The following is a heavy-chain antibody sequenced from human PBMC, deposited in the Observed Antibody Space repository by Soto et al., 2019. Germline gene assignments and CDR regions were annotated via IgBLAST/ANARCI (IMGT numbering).Heavy chain of an antibody. D-gene: IGHD3-9*01. V-gene: IGHV3-23*01. CDR3: AGNYDILTGPIYGDRDY. J-gene: IGHJ4*02. Sequence: GGSLRLSCAASGSTFSSYAMGWVRQAPGKGLEWVSAISGSGGSTYYADSVKGRFTISRDNSKNTLYLQMNSLRAEDTAVYYCAGNYDILTGPIYGDRDYWGQGTLVTVSS. CDR2: ISGSGGST. CDR1: GSTFSSYA.